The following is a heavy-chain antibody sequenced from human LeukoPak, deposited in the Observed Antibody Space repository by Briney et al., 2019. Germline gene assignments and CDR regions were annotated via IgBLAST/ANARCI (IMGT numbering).Heavy chain of an antibody. J-gene: IGHJ4*02. CDR3: AREEEGYSYGIDY. Sequence: PGGSLRLSCAASGFTFSTYGLHWVRQAPGKGLEWVAFIRSDGIIIYYADSVKGRFTISRDNSKNTLYLQMKSLRTEDTAVYYCAREEEGYSYGIDYWGQGALVTVSS. CDR1: GFTFSTYG. V-gene: IGHV3-30*02. D-gene: IGHD5-18*01. CDR2: IRSDGIII.